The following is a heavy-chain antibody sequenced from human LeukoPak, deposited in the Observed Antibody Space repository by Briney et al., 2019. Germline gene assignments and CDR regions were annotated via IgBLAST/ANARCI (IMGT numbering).Heavy chain of an antibody. CDR1: GYTFTSYD. CDR2: MSPNSGDT. V-gene: IGHV1-8*01. J-gene: IGHJ4*02. CDR3: ARGPPNWGYDY. Sequence: ASVKVSCKASGYTFTSYDFNWVRQATGQRPEWKGWMSPNSGDTGYAQKFQDRVTMTRNTSISTAYMELSSLRSDDTAVYYCARGPPNWGYDYWGPGTLVTVSS. D-gene: IGHD7-27*01.